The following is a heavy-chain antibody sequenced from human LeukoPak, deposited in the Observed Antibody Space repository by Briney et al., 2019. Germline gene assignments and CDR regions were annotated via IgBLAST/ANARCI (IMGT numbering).Heavy chain of an antibody. CDR1: GGSISSGGHY. CDR2: IDHSGST. D-gene: IGHD3-22*01. Sequence: PSETLSLTCTVSGGSISSGGHYWSWIRQPPGKGLEWIGSIDHSGSTYYNPSLKSRVTISVDTSKNQFSLRLSSVTAADTAVYYCARTYYYDSSGYGDGFDMWGQGTMVTVSS. J-gene: IGHJ3*02. V-gene: IGHV4-39*07. CDR3: ARTYYYDSSGYGDGFDM.